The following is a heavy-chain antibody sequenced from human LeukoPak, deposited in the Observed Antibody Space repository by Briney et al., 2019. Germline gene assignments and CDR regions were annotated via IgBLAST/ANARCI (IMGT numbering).Heavy chain of an antibody. V-gene: IGHV4-39*07. CDR1: GGSISSSSYY. CDR3: ARDRQWELLDY. D-gene: IGHD1-26*01. J-gene: IGHJ4*02. CDR2: IYYSGST. Sequence: SETLSLTCTVSGGSISSSSYYWGWIRQPPGKGLEWIGSIYYSGSTYYNPSLKSRVTISVDTSKNQFSLKLSSVTAADTAVYYCARDRQWELLDYWGQGTLVTVSS.